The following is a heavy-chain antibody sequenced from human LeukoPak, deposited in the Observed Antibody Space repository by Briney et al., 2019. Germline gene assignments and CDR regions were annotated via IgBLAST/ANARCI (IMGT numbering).Heavy chain of an antibody. J-gene: IGHJ5*02. CDR1: GFTFSSYE. CDR3: ARDYSGWSLDP. CDR2: ISDNGKTK. V-gene: IGHV3-48*03. D-gene: IGHD5-12*01. Sequence: GGSLRLSCAASGFTFSSYEMNWVRQAPGKGLEWVSYISDNGKTKYYADSVKGRFTISRDNAKNSLNLQMNSLRAEDTAVYYCARDYSGWSLDPWGQGTLVTVSS.